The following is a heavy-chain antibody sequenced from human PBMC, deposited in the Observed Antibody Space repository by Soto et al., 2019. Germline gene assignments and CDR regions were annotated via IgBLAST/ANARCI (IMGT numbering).Heavy chain of an antibody. D-gene: IGHD2-21*01. CDR3: SGGGRPGQIDWFDP. V-gene: IGHV4-4*02. Sequence: QVQLQESGPRLVKPSGTLSLTCAVYGGSLSSCNWWSWVRQSPGKGLEWIGEIYRYGSTSYNPSLNSRVTIAVDKSKNQISLEMTSLTAADTAVYFCSGGGRPGQIDWFDPWGQGILVTVSS. CDR1: GGSLSSCNW. CDR2: IYRYGST. J-gene: IGHJ5*02.